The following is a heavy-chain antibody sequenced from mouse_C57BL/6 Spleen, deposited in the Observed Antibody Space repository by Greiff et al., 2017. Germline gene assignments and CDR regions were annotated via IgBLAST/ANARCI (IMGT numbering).Heavy chain of an antibody. Sequence: QVQLKQSGAELVRPGSSVKLSCKASGYTFTSYWMHWVKQRPGQGLEWIGVIDPSDSYTNYNQKFQGKATLTVDTSSSTAYMQLSSLTSEDSAVYYCARRDYYGSSHWYFEVWGTGTTVTVSS. CDR1: GYTFTSYW. V-gene: IGHV1-59*01. J-gene: IGHJ1*03. CDR3: ARRDYYGSSHWYFEV. D-gene: IGHD1-1*01. CDR2: IDPSDSYT.